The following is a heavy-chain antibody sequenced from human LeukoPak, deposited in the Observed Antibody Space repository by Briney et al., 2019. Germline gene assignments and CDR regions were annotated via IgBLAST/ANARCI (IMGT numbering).Heavy chain of an antibody. CDR2: ISSNSDRV. Sequence: PGGSLRLSCGGSGFTFDEYALHWVRQAPGKGLEWVSGISSNSDRVGYADSVKGRFTISRDNAKNSLYLQMNSLRAEDTALYYCTKDRYCPDTKWPVDYWGRGTLVTVSS. CDR1: GFTFDEYA. CDR3: TKDRYCPDTKWPVDY. J-gene: IGHJ4*02. D-gene: IGHD2-8*02. V-gene: IGHV3-9*01.